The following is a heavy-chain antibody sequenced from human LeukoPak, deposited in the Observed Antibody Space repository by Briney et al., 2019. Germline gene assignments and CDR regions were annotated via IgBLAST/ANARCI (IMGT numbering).Heavy chain of an antibody. Sequence: PSETLSLTCTVSGASISSGSYYWSWIRQPAGKGLEWIGRIYTSGTTNYNPSLKSRVTISVDTSKNQFSLKLSSVTAADTAVYYCAREFGRSGSYGYWGQGTLVTVSS. CDR2: IYTSGTT. D-gene: IGHD1-26*01. V-gene: IGHV4-61*02. CDR3: AREFGRSGSYGY. J-gene: IGHJ4*02. CDR1: GASISSGSYY.